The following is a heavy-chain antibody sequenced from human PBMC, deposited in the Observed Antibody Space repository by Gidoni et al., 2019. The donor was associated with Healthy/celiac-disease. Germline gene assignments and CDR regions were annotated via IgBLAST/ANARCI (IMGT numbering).Heavy chain of an antibody. CDR3: ARGIFYDSSGCQFDY. V-gene: IGHV1-2*02. CDR1: GYTFTGYY. Sequence: QVQLVQSGAEVKKPGASVKVSCKASGYTFTGYYMHWVRQAPGQGLEWMGWINPNSGGTNYAQKFQGRVTMTRDTSISTAYMELSRLRSDDTAVYYCARGIFYDSSGCQFDYWGQGTLVTVSS. CDR2: INPNSGGT. J-gene: IGHJ4*02. D-gene: IGHD3-22*01.